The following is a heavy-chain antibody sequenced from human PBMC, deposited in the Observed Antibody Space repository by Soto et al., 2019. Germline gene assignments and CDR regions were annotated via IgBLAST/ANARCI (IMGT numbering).Heavy chain of an antibody. V-gene: IGHV5-51*01. D-gene: IGHD6-6*01. J-gene: IGHJ6*02. Sequence: GESLKISCKGSGYSFTSYWIGWVRQMPGKGLEWMGIIYPGDSDTRYSPSFQGQVTISADKSISTAYLQWSSLKASDTAMYYCAKLFPYSSSGYYYYYGMDVWGQGTTVTVSS. CDR1: GYSFTSYW. CDR2: IYPGDSDT. CDR3: AKLFPYSSSGYYYYYGMDV.